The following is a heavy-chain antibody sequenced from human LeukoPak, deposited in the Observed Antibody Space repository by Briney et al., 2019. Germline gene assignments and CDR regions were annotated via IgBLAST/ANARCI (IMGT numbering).Heavy chain of an antibody. CDR2: MNPNSGNT. D-gene: IGHD2-8*01. Sequence: GASVKVSCKASGYTFTSYDINWVRQATGQGLEWMGWMNPNSGNTGYAQKFQGRVTITRNTSISTAYMELSSLRSEDTAVYYCARRAYYCTNGACHRRYYYYMDVWGKGTTVTVSS. CDR3: ARRAYYCTNGACHRRYYYYMDV. J-gene: IGHJ6*03. V-gene: IGHV1-8*03. CDR1: GYTFTSYD.